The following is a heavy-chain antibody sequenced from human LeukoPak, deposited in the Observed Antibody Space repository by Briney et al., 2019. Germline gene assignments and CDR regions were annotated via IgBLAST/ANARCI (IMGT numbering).Heavy chain of an antibody. CDR2: IHTSGST. D-gene: IGHD4-17*01. Sequence: SETLSLTCTVSGGSISSYYWSWIRQPAGKGLEWIGRIHTSGSTNYNPSLKSRVTMSVDTSKNQFSLKLSSVTAADTAVYYRARGQYIYGDYRCYMDVWGKGTTVTISS. CDR3: ARGQYIYGDYRCYMDV. J-gene: IGHJ6*03. CDR1: GGSISSYY. V-gene: IGHV4-4*07.